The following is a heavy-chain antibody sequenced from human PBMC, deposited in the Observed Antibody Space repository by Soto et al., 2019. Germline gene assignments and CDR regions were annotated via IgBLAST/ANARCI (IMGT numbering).Heavy chain of an antibody. Sequence: GGSLRLSCAASGFTVSSNYMSWVRQAPGKGLEWVSVIYSGGSTYYADSVKGRFTISRDNSKNTLYLQMNSLRAEDTAVYYCARDRRYSRSYGMDVWGQGTTVTVSS. CDR1: GFTVSSNY. CDR2: IYSGGST. D-gene: IGHD3-9*01. CDR3: ARDRRYSRSYGMDV. J-gene: IGHJ6*02. V-gene: IGHV3-53*01.